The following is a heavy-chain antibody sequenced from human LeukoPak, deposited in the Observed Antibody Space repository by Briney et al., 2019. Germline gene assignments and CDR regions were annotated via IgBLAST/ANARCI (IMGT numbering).Heavy chain of an antibody. Sequence: GGSLRLSCAASGFTFSNYWMHWVRQAPGKGLVWVSHIENNGSYTNYADSVKGRFTISRDNAKNTLYLQMNSLRAEDTAIYYCTRTLRGVSDIWGQGTVVTVSS. J-gene: IGHJ3*02. CDR1: GFTFSNYW. V-gene: IGHV3-74*01. CDR2: IENNGSYT. CDR3: TRTLRGVSDI. D-gene: IGHD2-8*01.